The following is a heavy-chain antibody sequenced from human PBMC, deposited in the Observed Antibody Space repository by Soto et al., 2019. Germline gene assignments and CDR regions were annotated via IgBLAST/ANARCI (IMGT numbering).Heavy chain of an antibody. CDR3: ARSPLSYDYVRQTWREVGDSFDV. V-gene: IGHV4-34*12. CDR1: NSSLGAFH. D-gene: IGHD3-10*02. CDR2: LIHGGST. Sequence: SETLSLTCAIYNSSLGAFHWTWIRQPPGKGLEWIGELIHGGSTNYNPSLKSRVTFSLDTSKSQFSLHVMSVTAADTAVYYCARSPLSYDYVRQTWREVGDSFDVWGRGTSVTVS. J-gene: IGHJ3*01.